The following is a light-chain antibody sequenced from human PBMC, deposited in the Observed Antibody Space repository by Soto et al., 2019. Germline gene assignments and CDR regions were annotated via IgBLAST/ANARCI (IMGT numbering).Light chain of an antibody. CDR1: QNISNY. CDR2: GAS. V-gene: IGKV3-20*01. CDR3: QQYGSSPTWT. Sequence: IVLIQSPATLSVSPGERATLSCRASQNISNYLIWYQQKPGQAPRLLIYGASTRASGIPDRFSGSGSGTDFTLTISRLEPEDSAVYYCQQYGSSPTWTFGQGTKVEIK. J-gene: IGKJ1*01.